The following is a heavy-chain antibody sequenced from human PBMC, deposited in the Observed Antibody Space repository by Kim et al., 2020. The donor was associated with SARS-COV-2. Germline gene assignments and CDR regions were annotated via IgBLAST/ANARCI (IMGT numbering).Heavy chain of an antibody. CDR3: ARETVAGSSSARFDY. V-gene: IGHV1-3*01. D-gene: IGHD6-19*01. J-gene: IGHJ4*02. Sequence: KFQGRCPNTRDTSASTAYMELSSLRSEDTAVYYCARETVAGSSSARFDYWGQGTLVTVSS.